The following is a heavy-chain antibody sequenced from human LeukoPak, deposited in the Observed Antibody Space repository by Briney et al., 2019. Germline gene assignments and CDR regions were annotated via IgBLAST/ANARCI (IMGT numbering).Heavy chain of an antibody. CDR1: GYTFTSYD. D-gene: IGHD6-6*01. CDR3: ARGLLWSSSSDY. V-gene: IGHV1-8*03. Sequence: GASVKVSCKASGYTFTSYDINWVRQATGQGLEWMGWMNPNSGNTGYAQKFQGRVTITRNTSISTAYMELSSLRSEDTAVYYCARGLLWSSSSDYWGQGTLVTVSS. J-gene: IGHJ4*02. CDR2: MNPNSGNT.